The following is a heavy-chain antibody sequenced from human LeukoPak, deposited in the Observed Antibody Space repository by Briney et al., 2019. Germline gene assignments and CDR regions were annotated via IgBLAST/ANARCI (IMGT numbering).Heavy chain of an antibody. Sequence: SETLSLTCTVSGGSMNNYYWSWLRQAPGKGLEWIGYIYYSGSADYNPSLKSRVTISVDTSKNQFSLRLSSVTAADTAVYYCARGREMATLKAFDPWGQGTLVTVSS. D-gene: IGHD5-24*01. CDR1: GGSMNNYY. V-gene: IGHV4-59*01. J-gene: IGHJ5*02. CDR2: IYYSGSA. CDR3: ARGREMATLKAFDP.